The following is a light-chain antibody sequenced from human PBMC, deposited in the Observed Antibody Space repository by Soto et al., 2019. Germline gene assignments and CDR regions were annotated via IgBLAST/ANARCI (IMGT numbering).Light chain of an antibody. J-gene: IGKJ1*01. Sequence: DIQVTQSPPTLSASVGDRVTITCRARQTISTWMAWYRQKPGKAPKLLXXDASTLQSGVASRFSGSGSGTGFTLIISGLQPGDSATYYCQQYTNTNNPWMFGQGTNVDIK. CDR2: DAS. CDR3: QQYTNTNNPWM. CDR1: QTISTW. V-gene: IGKV1-5*01.